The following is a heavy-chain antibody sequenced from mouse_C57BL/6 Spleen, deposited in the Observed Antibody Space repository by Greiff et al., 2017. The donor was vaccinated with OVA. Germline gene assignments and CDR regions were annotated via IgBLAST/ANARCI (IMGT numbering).Heavy chain of an antibody. V-gene: IGHV14-3*01. J-gene: IGHJ4*01. CDR3: ARTHPDYYGSSYVGDYYAMDY. CDR2: IDPANGNT. CDR1: GFNIKNTY. D-gene: IGHD1-1*01. Sequence: VHVKQSVAELVRPGASVKLSCTASGFNIKNTYMHWVKQRPEQGLEWIGRIDPANGNTKYAPKFQGKATITADTSSNTAYLQLSSLTSEDTAIYYCARTHPDYYGSSYVGDYYAMDYWGQGTSVTVSS.